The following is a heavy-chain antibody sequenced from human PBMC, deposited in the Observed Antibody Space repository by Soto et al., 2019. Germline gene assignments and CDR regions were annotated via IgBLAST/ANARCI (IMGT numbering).Heavy chain of an antibody. V-gene: IGHV4-59*08. CDR1: GGSISSYY. J-gene: IGHJ4*02. CDR2: IYYSGST. Sequence: SETLSLTCTVSGGSISSYYWSWIRQPPGKGLEWIGYIYYSGSTNYNPSLKSRVTISVDTSKNQFSLKLSSVTAADTAVYYCARTIFGVVIPTFHFDYWGQGTLVTVSS. D-gene: IGHD3-3*01. CDR3: ARTIFGVVIPTFHFDY.